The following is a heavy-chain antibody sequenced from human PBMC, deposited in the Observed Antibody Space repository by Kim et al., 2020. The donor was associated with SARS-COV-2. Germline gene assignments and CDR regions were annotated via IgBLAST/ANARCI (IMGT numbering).Heavy chain of an antibody. Sequence: GGSLRLSCAASGFTFSSYWMSWVRQAPGKGLDWVANLKPGGGAEFYVDSVKGRFTISRDNAKNSLYLQMNSLRAEDTAVYYCARESLTAVMGFDYWGQGTLVTVSS. CDR3: ARESLTAVMGFDY. CDR1: GFTFSSYW. D-gene: IGHD2-2*01. CDR2: LKPGGGAE. J-gene: IGHJ4*02. V-gene: IGHV3-7*01.